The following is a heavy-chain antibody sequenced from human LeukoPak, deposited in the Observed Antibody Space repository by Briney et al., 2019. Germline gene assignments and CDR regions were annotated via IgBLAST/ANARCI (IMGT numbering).Heavy chain of an antibody. CDR1: GGSFSVYY. D-gene: IGHD6-13*01. J-gene: IGHJ4*02. V-gene: IGHV4-34*01. Sequence: SETLSLTCAVYGGSFSVYYWSWIRQPPGKGLEWIGEINHSGSTNYNPSLKSRVTISVDTSKNQFSLKLSSVTAADTAVYYCARGGQSYSSSWYRGIDYWGQGTLVTVSS. CDR2: INHSGST. CDR3: ARGGQSYSSSWYRGIDY.